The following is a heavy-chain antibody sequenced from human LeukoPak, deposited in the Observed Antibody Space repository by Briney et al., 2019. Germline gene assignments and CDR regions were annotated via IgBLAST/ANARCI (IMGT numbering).Heavy chain of an antibody. D-gene: IGHD5-12*01. CDR1: GGSFSGYY. V-gene: IGHV4-34*01. J-gene: IGHJ4*02. CDR2: INHSGST. CDR3: ASPSIVATITRPYYFDY. Sequence: KPSETLSLTCAVYGGSFSGYYWRWIRQPPGKGLEWIGEINHSGSTNYNPSLKSRVTISVDTSKNQFSLKLSSVTAADTAVYYCASPSIVATITRPYYFDYWGQGTLVTVSS.